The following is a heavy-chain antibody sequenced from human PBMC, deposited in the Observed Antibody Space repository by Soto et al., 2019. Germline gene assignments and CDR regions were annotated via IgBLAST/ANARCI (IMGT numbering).Heavy chain of an antibody. Sequence: QVQLVQSGAEVKKPGSSVNVSCKASGGTLNNYAISWVRQAPGQGLEWMGGIIPIFGTTNYAQKFKGRVTITADESTNTAYMELSGLTSDDTAIYYCARRGGFCGGDCYSHWFFDLWGRGTLV. CDR3: ARRGGFCGGDCYSHWFFDL. CDR1: GGTLNNYA. V-gene: IGHV1-69*01. J-gene: IGHJ2*01. D-gene: IGHD2-21*02. CDR2: IIPIFGTT.